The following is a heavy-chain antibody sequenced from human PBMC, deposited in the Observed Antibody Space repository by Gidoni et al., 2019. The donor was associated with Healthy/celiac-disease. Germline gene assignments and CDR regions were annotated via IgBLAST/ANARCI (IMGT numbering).Heavy chain of an antibody. CDR3: ARPKKGGSGWYKSPFDY. J-gene: IGHJ4*02. D-gene: IGHD6-19*01. Sequence: QVQLVQSGAEVHKPGSSVKVSCKASGYTFTGYYMHWVRQAPGQGLEWMGWINPNSGGTNYAQKFQGRVTMTRDTSISTAYMELSRLRSDDTAVYYCARPKKGGSGWYKSPFDYWGQGTLVTVSS. V-gene: IGHV1-2*02. CDR1: GYTFTGYY. CDR2: INPNSGGT.